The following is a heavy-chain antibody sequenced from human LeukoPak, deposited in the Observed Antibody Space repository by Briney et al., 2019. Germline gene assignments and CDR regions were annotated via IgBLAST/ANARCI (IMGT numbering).Heavy chain of an antibody. CDR1: GYTFTGYY. CDR2: INPNSGGT. Sequence: GASVKVSCKASGYTFTGYYMHWVRQAPGQGLEWMGRINPNSGGTNYAQKFQGRVTMTRDTSISTAYMELSRLRSDDTAAYYCARDLTMVRGVITRYYYYMDVWGKGTTVTVSS. CDR3: ARDLTMVRGVITRYYYYMDV. V-gene: IGHV1-2*06. D-gene: IGHD3-10*01. J-gene: IGHJ6*03.